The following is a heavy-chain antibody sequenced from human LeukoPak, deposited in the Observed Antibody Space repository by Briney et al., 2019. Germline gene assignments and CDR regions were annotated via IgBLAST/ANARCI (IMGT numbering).Heavy chain of an antibody. J-gene: IGHJ4*02. Sequence: GGSLRLSCAASGFTFSSYSMNWVRQAPGKGLEWVSSISSSSSYIYYADSVKGRFTISRDNAKNSLYLQMNSLRAEDTAVYYCARGLDIVVVPAATDDYWGQGTLVTVSS. V-gene: IGHV3-21*01. D-gene: IGHD2-2*03. CDR1: GFTFSSYS. CDR2: ISSSSSYI. CDR3: ARGLDIVVVPAATDDY.